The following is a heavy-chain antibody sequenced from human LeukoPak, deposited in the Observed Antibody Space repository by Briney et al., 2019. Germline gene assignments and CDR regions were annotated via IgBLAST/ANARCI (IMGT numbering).Heavy chain of an antibody. Sequence: ASVKVSCKASGYTFTGYNMHWVRQAPGQGLEWMGWINPNTGGTNYAQKFQDRVTMTRDTSISTAYMELSRLRSDDTAVYYCARGYILNDAFDIWGQGTMDSVSS. CDR2: INPNTGGT. CDR3: ARGYILNDAFDI. D-gene: IGHD5-12*01. CDR1: GYTFTGYN. V-gene: IGHV1-2*02. J-gene: IGHJ3*02.